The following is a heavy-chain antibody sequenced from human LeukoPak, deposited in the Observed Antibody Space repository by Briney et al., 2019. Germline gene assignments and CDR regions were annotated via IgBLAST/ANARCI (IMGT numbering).Heavy chain of an antibody. Sequence: SETLSLTCTVSGGSISSYYWSWIRQPPGKGLEWIGYIYYSGSTNYNPSLKSRVTISVDTSKNQFSLKLSSVTAADTAVYYCARRSPILRYFDWLSTLDNWFDPWGQGTLVTVSS. J-gene: IGHJ5*02. CDR3: ARRSPILRYFDWLSTLDNWFDP. CDR1: GGSISSYY. D-gene: IGHD3-9*01. CDR2: IYYSGST. V-gene: IGHV4-59*12.